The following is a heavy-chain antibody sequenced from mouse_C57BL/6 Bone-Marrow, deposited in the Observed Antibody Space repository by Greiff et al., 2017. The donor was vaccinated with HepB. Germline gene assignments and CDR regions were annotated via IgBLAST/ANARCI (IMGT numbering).Heavy chain of an antibody. CDR3: ARQGYYGSSQAWFAY. Sequence: EVQVVESGGGLVQPGGSLKLSCAASGFTFSDYYMYWVRQTPEKRLEWVAYISNGGGSTYYPDTVKGRFTISRDNAKNTLYLQMSRLKSEDTAMYYCARQGYYGSSQAWFAYWGQGTLVTVSA. CDR1: GFTFSDYY. CDR2: ISNGGGST. D-gene: IGHD1-1*01. J-gene: IGHJ3*01. V-gene: IGHV5-12*01.